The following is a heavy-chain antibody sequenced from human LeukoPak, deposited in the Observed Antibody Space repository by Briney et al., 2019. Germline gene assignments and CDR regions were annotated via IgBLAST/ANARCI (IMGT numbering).Heavy chain of an antibody. CDR1: GFTFSSYA. J-gene: IGHJ6*02. CDR3: AKDIGSEGDYGMDV. D-gene: IGHD2-15*01. CDR2: ISGSGGST. V-gene: IGHV3-23*01. Sequence: PGGSLRLSCAASGFTFSSYAMSWVRQAPGKGLEWVSAISGSGGSTYYADSVKGRFTISRDNAKNSLYLQMNSLRAEDTALYYCAKDIGSEGDYGMDVWGQGTTVTVSS.